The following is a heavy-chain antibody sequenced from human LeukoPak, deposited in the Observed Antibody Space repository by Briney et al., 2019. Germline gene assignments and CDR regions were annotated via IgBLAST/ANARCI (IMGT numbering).Heavy chain of an antibody. V-gene: IGHV4-39*01. CDR2: IYYSGST. J-gene: IGHJ3*02. CDR3: ARHVGYSSGKNDAFDI. D-gene: IGHD6-19*01. CDR1: GGSISSGSYY. Sequence: PSETLSLTCTVSGGSISSGSYYWGWIRQPPGKGLEWIGSIYYSGSTYYNPSLKSRVTISVDTSKNQFSLKLSSVTAADTAVYYCARHVGYSSGKNDAFDIWGQGTMVTVSS.